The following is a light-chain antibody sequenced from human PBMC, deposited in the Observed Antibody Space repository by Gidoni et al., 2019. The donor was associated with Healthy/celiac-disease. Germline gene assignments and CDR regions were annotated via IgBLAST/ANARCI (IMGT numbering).Light chain of an antibody. V-gene: IGKV3-11*01. Sequence: EIVLTQSPATLSLSPGERATLSCRASQIVSSYLAWYQQKPGQAPRLLIYDASNRATGIQAMFSGSGSGTDFTLTISSLEPEDFAVYYCQQRSNWYTFGQGTKLEIK. CDR2: DAS. CDR1: QIVSSY. J-gene: IGKJ2*01. CDR3: QQRSNWYT.